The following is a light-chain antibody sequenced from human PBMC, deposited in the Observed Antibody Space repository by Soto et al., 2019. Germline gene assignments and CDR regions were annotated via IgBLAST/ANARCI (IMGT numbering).Light chain of an antibody. V-gene: IGKV1-5*01. CDR2: DAS. Sequence: DIQMTQSPSTLSASVGDRVTITCRASESIYRWLAWYQQKPGKAPKFLIYDASSLESGVPSRFSGSGSGTEFTLTISSLQPVDFATYYCQQYFSYPYTFGQGTKLEIK. J-gene: IGKJ2*01. CDR1: ESIYRW. CDR3: QQYFSYPYT.